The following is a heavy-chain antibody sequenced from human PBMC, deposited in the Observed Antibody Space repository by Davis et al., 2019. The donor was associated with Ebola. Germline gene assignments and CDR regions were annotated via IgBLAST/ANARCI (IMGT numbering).Heavy chain of an antibody. D-gene: IGHD6-13*01. Sequence: ASVKVSCKASGYTFTGYYMHWVRQAPGQGLEWMGIINPSGDSTSYAQKFQGRVTMTRDTSISTAYMELSRLRSDDTAVYYCARVSSSWYEGWFDPWGQGTLVTVSS. CDR3: ARVSSSWYEGWFDP. V-gene: IGHV1-2*02. J-gene: IGHJ5*02. CDR1: GYTFTGYY. CDR2: INPSGDST.